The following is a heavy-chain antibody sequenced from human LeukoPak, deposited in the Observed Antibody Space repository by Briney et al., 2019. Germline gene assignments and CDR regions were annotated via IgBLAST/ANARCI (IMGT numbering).Heavy chain of an antibody. CDR3: ARGEWFDP. CDR2: INHSGST. V-gene: IGHV4-34*01. J-gene: IGHJ5*02. CDR1: GGSFSGYY. Sequence: SETLSLTCAVYGGSFSGYYWSWIRQPPREGLEWIGEINHSGSTNYNPSLKSRVTISVDTSKNQFSLKLSSVTAADTAVYYCARGEWFDPWGQGTLVTVSS.